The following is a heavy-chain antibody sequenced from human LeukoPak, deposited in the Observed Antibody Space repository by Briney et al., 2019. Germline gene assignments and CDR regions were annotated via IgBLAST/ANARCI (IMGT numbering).Heavy chain of an antibody. CDR1: GGSISSYY. CDR3: ARDAYYDFWGGYYIVAFDI. J-gene: IGHJ3*02. D-gene: IGHD3-3*01. Sequence: SETLSLTCTVSGGSISSYYWSWIRQPAGKGLEWIGRIYTSGSTNYNPSLKSRVTMSVDTSKNQFSLKLSSVTAADTAVYYCARDAYYDFWGGYYIVAFDIWGQGTMVTVSS. V-gene: IGHV4-4*07. CDR2: IYTSGST.